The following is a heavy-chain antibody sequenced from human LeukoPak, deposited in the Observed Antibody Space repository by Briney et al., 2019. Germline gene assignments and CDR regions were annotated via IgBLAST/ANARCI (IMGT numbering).Heavy chain of an antibody. CDR3: ARPSGSYYGNYWYFDL. D-gene: IGHD1-26*01. Sequence: ASVKVSCKASRGTFSSYAISWARQAPGQGLEWMGGIIPIFGTANYAQKFQGRVTITADESTSTAYMELSSLRSEYTAVYYCARPSGSYYGNYWYFDLWGRGTLVTVSS. CDR2: IIPIFGTA. J-gene: IGHJ2*01. V-gene: IGHV1-69*13. CDR1: RGTFSSYA.